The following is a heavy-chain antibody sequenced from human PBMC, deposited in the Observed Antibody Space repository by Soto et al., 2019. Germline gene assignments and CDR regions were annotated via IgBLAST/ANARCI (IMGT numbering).Heavy chain of an antibody. D-gene: IGHD6-19*01. Sequence: QLQLQESGSGLVKPSQTLSLTCAVSGGSTSSGGYSWSWLRQPPGKGLEWIGYISHSGSTYYNPSLKSRVTISVDTSKNQFSLRLSSVTAADKAVYYCDRGGLLPDYWGQGTLVTVSS. CDR1: GGSTSSGGYS. V-gene: IGHV4-30-2*01. J-gene: IGHJ4*02. CDR3: DRGGLLPDY. CDR2: ISHSGST.